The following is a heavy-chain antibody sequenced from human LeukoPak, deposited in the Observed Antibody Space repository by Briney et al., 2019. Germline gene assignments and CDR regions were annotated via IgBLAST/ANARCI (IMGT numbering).Heavy chain of an antibody. CDR1: GGSISSYY. J-gene: IGHJ6*02. CDR3: ARGSGYSYGWLAASGMDV. V-gene: IGHV4-34*01. CDR2: INHSGST. Sequence: SETLSLTCTVSGGSISSYYWSWIRQPPGKGLEWIGEINHSGSTNYNPSLKSRVTISVDTSKNQFSLKLSSVTAADTAVYYCARGSGYSYGWLAASGMDVWGQGTTVTVSS. D-gene: IGHD5-18*01.